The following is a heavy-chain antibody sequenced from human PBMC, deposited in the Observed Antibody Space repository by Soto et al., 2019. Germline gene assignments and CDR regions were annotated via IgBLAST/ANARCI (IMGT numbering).Heavy chain of an antibody. CDR1: GYTFTGYY. J-gene: IGHJ3*02. D-gene: IGHD2-8*01. CDR3: ARAAELGYCTNGVCSSDAFDI. V-gene: IGHV1-2*04. CDR2: INPNSGGT. Sequence: QVQLVQSGAEVKKPGASVKVSCKASGYTFTGYYMHWVRQAPGQGLEWMGWINPNSGGTNYAQKFHGWVTMTRDTSISTAYMELSRLRSDDTAVYYCARAAELGYCTNGVCSSDAFDIWGQGTMVTVSS.